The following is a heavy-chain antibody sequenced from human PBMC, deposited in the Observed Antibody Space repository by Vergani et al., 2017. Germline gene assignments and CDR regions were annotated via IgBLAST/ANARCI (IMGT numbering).Heavy chain of an antibody. V-gene: IGHV4-61*02. CDR3: ARAADSGSYSLDY. CDR1: GESIRSGSHY. CDR2: IYTSGST. Sequence: QVKLQESGPGLLKPSQTLSLTCTVSGESIRSGSHYWSWIRQPAGKGLEWIGRIYTSGSTNYNPSLKSRVTISVDTSKNQFSLKLSSVTAADTAVYYCARAADSGSYSLDYWGQGTLVTVSS. D-gene: IGHD1-26*01. J-gene: IGHJ4*02.